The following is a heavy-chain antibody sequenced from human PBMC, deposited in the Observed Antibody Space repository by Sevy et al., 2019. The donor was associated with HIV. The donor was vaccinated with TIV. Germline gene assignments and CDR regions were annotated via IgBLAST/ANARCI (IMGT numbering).Heavy chain of an antibody. J-gene: IGHJ4*02. CDR1: GFAFSNNS. D-gene: IGHD3-3*01. Sequence: GGSMRLSCAVSGFAFSNNSMNWVRQAPGKGLEWVAFISTSSGKKYYAEYVKGRFTISRDNAKNSLFLQMNSLRVEDTDVYSCASVAFWNGYSDYWGQGTLVTVSS. CDR2: ISTSSGKK. V-gene: IGHV3-48*01. CDR3: ASVAFWNGYSDY.